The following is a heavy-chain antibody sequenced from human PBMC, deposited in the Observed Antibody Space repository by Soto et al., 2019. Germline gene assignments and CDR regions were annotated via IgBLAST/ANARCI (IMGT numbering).Heavy chain of an antibody. V-gene: IGHV3-53*01. CDR1: GFTVSSNY. CDR3: AWATVAGRRFDY. Sequence: EVQLVESGGGLIQPGGSLRLSCAASGFTVSSNYMNWVRQAPGKGLEWVSVLYSGGSTYYADSVKGRITISRDNSKNTLYLQMNSLRAEDTAVYYCAWATVAGRRFDYWGQGTLVTASS. CDR2: LYSGGST. J-gene: IGHJ4*02. D-gene: IGHD6-19*01.